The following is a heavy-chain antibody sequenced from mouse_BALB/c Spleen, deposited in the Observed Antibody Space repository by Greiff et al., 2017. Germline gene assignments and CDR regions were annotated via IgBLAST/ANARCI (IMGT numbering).Heavy chain of an antibody. CDR1: GFTFSSYA. V-gene: IGHV5-6-5*01. CDR2: ISSGGST. J-gene: IGHJ3*01. D-gene: IGHD2-4*01. CDR3: ARGGLRRFAY. Sequence: EVKVVESGGGLVKPGGSLKLSCAASGFTFSSYAMSWVRQTPEKRLEWVASISSGGSTYYPDSVKGRFTISRDNARNILYLQMSSLRSEDTAMYYCARGGLRRFAYWGQGTLVTVSA.